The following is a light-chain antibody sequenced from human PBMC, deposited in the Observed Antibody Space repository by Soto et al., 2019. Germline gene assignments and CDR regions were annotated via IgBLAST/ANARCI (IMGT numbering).Light chain of an antibody. CDR2: ATS. CDR3: QQYGSSSWT. J-gene: IGKJ1*01. V-gene: IGKV3-20*01. Sequence: EIVLTQSPGTLSLSPGERASLSCRASQSVSSSYLAWYQHKPGQAPRLLMYATSSRVTGISDRFSGSGSGTDFTLTISRLEPEDFAVYYCQQYGSSSWTFGQGTKVDIK. CDR1: QSVSSSY.